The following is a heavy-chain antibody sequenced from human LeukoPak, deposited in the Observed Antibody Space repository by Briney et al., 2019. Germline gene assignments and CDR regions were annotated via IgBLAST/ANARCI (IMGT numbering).Heavy chain of an antibody. D-gene: IGHD3-3*01. J-gene: IGHJ4*02. CDR3: ARDFRRSDYDFWSGLYPPSDY. V-gene: IGHV3-21*01. Sequence: GGSLRLSCAASGFTFDDGDMSWVRQAPGKGLEWVSSISSSSSYIYYADSVKGRFTISRDNAKNSLYLQMNSLRAEDTAVYYCARDFRRSDYDFWSGLYPPSDYWGQGTLVTVSS. CDR1: GFTFDDGD. CDR2: ISSSSSYI.